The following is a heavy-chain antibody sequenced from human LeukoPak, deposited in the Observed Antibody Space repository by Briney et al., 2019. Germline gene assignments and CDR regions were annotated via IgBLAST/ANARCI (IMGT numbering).Heavy chain of an antibody. CDR3: ARDLEYSSSPGVY. CDR2: IIPIFGTA. V-gene: IGHV1-69*01. CDR1: GGTFSSYA. Sequence: GASVKVSCKASGGTFSSYAISWVRQAPGQGLEWMGGIIPIFGTANYAQKFQGRVTITADESTSTAYMELSSLRSEDTAVYYCARDLEYSSSPGVYWGQGTLVTVSS. J-gene: IGHJ4*02. D-gene: IGHD6-6*01.